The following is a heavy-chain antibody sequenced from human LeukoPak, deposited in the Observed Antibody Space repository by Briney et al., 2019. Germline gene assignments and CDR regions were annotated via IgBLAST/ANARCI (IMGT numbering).Heavy chain of an antibody. V-gene: IGHV4-38-2*02. J-gene: IGHJ4*02. CDR1: GYFISSGYY. CDR2: IYHSGST. CDR3: ARDRGFGESYPGMTYFDY. D-gene: IGHD3-10*01. Sequence: SETLSLTCTVSGYFISSGYYWGWIRQPPGKGLQWIGSIYHSGSTYYNPSLKSRVTISVDTSKNQFSLKLNSVSATDTAVCYCARDRGFGESYPGMTYFDYWGQGTLVTVSS.